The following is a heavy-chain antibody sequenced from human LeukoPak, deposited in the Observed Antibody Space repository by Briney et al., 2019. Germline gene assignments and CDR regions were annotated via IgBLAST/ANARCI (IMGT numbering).Heavy chain of an antibody. CDR3: ASSAGALIDC. CDR1: GFTFSSYA. V-gene: IGHV3-64*04. D-gene: IGHD6-19*01. Sequence: GGSLRLSCSASGFTFSSYAMHWVRQAPGKGLEYVSAIRTNGVSTYYADSVKGRFTISRDNSKNTLYLQMNSLRAEDTAVYYCASSAGALIDCWGQGTLVIVSS. J-gene: IGHJ4*02. CDR2: IRTNGVST.